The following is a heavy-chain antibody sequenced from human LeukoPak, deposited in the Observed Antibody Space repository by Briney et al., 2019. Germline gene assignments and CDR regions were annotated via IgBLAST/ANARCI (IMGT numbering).Heavy chain of an antibody. CDR2: IYSGGST. CDR1: GFTVSSNY. Sequence: GGSLRLPCAASGFTVSSNYMSWVRQAPGKGLEWVSVIYSGGSTYYADSVKGRFTISRDNSKNTLYLQMNILRAEDTAVYYCARLGASRRYFDYWGQGTLVTVSS. J-gene: IGHJ4*02. V-gene: IGHV3-53*01. D-gene: IGHD1-26*01. CDR3: ARLGASRRYFDY.